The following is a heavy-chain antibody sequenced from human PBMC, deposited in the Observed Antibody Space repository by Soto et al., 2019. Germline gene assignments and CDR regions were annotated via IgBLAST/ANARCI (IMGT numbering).Heavy chain of an antibody. CDR2: VSRTGDT. Sequence: AETLSLSXEVSGGSFSDYPWAWIRQSPEKGLEWIGVVSRTGDTNSKPSLMSRLTMSVDTSKNHYSLKLSSVTSVDSDVYVCEGGPDYGDYDAWGQGTLVTVSS. CDR3: EGGPDYGDYDA. J-gene: IGHJ5*02. CDR1: GGSFSDYP. V-gene: IGHV4-34*01. D-gene: IGHD4-17*01.